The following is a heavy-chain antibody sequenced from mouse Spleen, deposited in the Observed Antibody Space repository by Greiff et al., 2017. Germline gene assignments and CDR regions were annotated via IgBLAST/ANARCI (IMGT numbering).Heavy chain of an antibody. CDR2: IHPNSGST. CDR1: GYTFTSYW. D-gene: IGHD1-1*01. CDR3: ARSYYGSSYAMDY. J-gene: IGHJ4*01. V-gene: IGHV1-64*01. Sequence: QVQLQQPGAELVKPGASVKLSCKASGYTFTSYWMHWVKQRPGQGLEWIGMIHPNSGSTNYNEKFKSKATLTVDKSSSTAYMQLSNLTSEDSAVYYCARSYYGSSYAMDYWGQGTSVTVSS.